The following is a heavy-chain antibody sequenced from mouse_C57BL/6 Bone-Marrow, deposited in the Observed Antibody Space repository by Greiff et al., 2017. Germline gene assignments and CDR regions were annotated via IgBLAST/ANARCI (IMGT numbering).Heavy chain of an antibody. D-gene: IGHD2-4*01. CDR3: ARRVYDYDGGEYYYAMDY. Sequence: EVKLVESGGGLVKPGGSLKLSCAASGFTFSDYGMHWVRQAPEKGLEWVAYISSGSSTIYYADTVKGRFTISRDNAKNTLFLQMTSLRSEDTAMYYSARRVYDYDGGEYYYAMDYWGQGTSVTVSS. CDR2: ISSGSSTI. J-gene: IGHJ4*01. CDR1: GFTFSDYG. V-gene: IGHV5-17*01.